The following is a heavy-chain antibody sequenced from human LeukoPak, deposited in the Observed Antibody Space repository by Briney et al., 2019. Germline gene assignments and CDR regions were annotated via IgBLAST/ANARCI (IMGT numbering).Heavy chain of an antibody. V-gene: IGHV4-59*01. J-gene: IGHJ6*03. CDR2: IYYSGST. CDR3: ARVPGQVVPTTLYYYYYMDV. CDR1: GGSISTYY. Sequence: PSETLSLTCTVSGGSISTYYWSWIRKPPGKGVEWIGYIYYSGSTNYNPSLKSRVTISVDTSKNQFSLKLSSVTAADTAVYYCARVPGQVVPTTLYYYYYMDVWGKGTTVTVSS. D-gene: IGHD2-2*01.